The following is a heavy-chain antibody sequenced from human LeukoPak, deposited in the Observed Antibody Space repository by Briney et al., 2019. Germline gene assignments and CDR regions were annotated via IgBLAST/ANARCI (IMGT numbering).Heavy chain of an antibody. D-gene: IGHD6-13*01. CDR1: GFTFSSYG. Sequence: QPGGSLRLSCAASGFTFSSYGIHWVRQAPGKGLEWVAVVSSDGSIKYYADSGKGRFTISRDTSKNTVYLQMNSLGTEDTAFYYCARGYSSSWLGYFDYWGQGTLVTVSS. V-gene: IGHV3-30*03. CDR2: VSSDGSIK. CDR3: ARGYSSSWLGYFDY. J-gene: IGHJ4*02.